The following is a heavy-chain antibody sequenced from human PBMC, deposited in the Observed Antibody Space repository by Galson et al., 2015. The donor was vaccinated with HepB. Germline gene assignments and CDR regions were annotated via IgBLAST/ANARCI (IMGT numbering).Heavy chain of an antibody. CDR3: AKKNYHRFDY. J-gene: IGHJ4*02. Sequence: SLRLSCAASGLTFSSYAMTWVRQAPGKGLEWVSAISVGGDNTYYADSARGRFTISRDNSKNTLYLQMNSLRAEDTAIYYCAKKNYHRFDYWGQGTLVTVSS. D-gene: IGHD1-14*01. CDR2: ISVGGDNT. V-gene: IGHV3-23*01. CDR1: GLTFSSYA.